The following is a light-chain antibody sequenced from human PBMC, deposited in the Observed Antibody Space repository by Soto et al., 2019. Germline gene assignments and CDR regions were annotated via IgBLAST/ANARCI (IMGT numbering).Light chain of an antibody. V-gene: IGKV3-20*01. CDR1: QSVSRDY. CDR3: QQYGSSPPYT. CDR2: GAS. J-gene: IGKJ2*01. Sequence: EIVLTQSPGTLSLSPGERATLSCRASQSVSRDYFAWYQQKPGQAPRLLIYGASSRATGIPDRFSGSGSGTHFTLTISRLEPEDSAVYYCQQYGSSPPYTFGQGTKLEI.